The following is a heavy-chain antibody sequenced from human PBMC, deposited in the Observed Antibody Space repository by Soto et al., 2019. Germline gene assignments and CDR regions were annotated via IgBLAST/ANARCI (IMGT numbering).Heavy chain of an antibody. J-gene: IGHJ6*02. Sequence: ASVKVSCKASGYSFTTHGISWVRRAPGHGLEWMGWISAYNGDTHYVQRFQGRLTMTTDTSTSTAYMELRSLTSDDTAVYYCARDPPFSGILRGTPLMDVWGQGTTVTVAS. CDR2: ISAYNGDT. V-gene: IGHV1-18*04. D-gene: IGHD4-17*01. CDR1: GYSFTTHG. CDR3: ARDPPFSGILRGTPLMDV.